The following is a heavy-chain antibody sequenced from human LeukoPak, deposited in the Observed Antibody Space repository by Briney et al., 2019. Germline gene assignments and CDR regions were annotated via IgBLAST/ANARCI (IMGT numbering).Heavy chain of an antibody. J-gene: IGHJ4*02. CDR3: AGHHPRNTVDF. V-gene: IGHV4-59*08. CDR1: GGSISSYY. CDR2: ISDIGSI. D-gene: IGHD2-8*02. Sequence: PSETLSLTCTRSGGSISSYYWSWIRQPPGKGLEWIAYISDIGSINYNPSLKSRVTISLDTSKNQFSLKLSSVTAADTAVYYCAGHHPRNTVDFWGQGTLVTVSS.